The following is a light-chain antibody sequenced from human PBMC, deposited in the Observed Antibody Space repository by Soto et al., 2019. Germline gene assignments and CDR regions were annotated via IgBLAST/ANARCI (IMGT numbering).Light chain of an antibody. J-gene: IGLJ2*01. CDR1: SSNIGSYT. CDR3: AAWGDSLNDYVV. CDR2: SNT. V-gene: IGLV1-44*01. Sequence: QPVLTQPPSASGTPGQRVTISCSGSSSNIGSYTVNWYQQLPGTAPKLLVYSNTQRPSGVPDRFSGSKSGTSASLAISGLQSEDEADYYCAAWGDSLNDYVVFGGGTKLTVL.